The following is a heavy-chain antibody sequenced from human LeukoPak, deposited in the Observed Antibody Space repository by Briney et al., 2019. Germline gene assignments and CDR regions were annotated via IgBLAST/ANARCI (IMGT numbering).Heavy chain of an antibody. CDR2: IYYSGST. D-gene: IGHD3-16*01. J-gene: IGHJ4*02. CDR3: ARHDRIMASPLV. CDR1: GGSISSSSHN. V-gene: IGHV4-39*01. Sequence: KPSETLSLTCIVSGGSISSSSHNWGWIRQPPGKGLEWIGSIYYSGSTYYNPSLKSRLTISVDTSKNQFSLKLSSVTAADTAVYYCARHDRIMASPLVWGQGTLVTVSS.